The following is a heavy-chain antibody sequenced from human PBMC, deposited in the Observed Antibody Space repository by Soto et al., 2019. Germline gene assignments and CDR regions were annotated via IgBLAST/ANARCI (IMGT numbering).Heavy chain of an antibody. J-gene: IGHJ4*02. CDR2: IIPMFAAS. V-gene: IGHV1-69*01. CDR1: GGSFSDFA. CDR3: ARGGIVAVPAALSSYHDYTNYRFDS. Sequence: QVQLAQSGAEVRKPGSSVKVSCGASGGSFSDFAFSWVRQAPGQGLEWMGGIIPMFAASKYAQRFQDRVTITADESTNTVSLALSSLPSDDTATYYCARGGIVAVPAALSSYHDYTNYRFDSWGQGTLVTVSS. D-gene: IGHD2-15*01.